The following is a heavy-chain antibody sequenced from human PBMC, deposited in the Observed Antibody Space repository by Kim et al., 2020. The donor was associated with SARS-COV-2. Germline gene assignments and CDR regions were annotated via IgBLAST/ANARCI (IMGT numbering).Heavy chain of an antibody. D-gene: IGHD3-10*01. CDR1: GFTFSSYS. V-gene: IGHV3-48*04. Sequence: GGSLRLSCAASGFTFSSYSMNWVRQAPGKGLEWVSYISSSSSTIYYADSVKGRFTISRDNAKNSLYLQMNSLRAEDTAVYYCALGGGELLWFGEPPGFHRLDFWGQGTLVTVSS. CDR2: ISSSSSTI. CDR3: ALGGGELLWFGEPPGFHRLDF. J-gene: IGHJ4*02.